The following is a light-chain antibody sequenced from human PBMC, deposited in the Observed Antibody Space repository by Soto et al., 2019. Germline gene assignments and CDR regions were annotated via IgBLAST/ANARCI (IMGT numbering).Light chain of an antibody. J-gene: IGKJ5*01. CDR1: QSISSW. CDR3: QQYNSYQIT. CDR2: DAS. Sequence: DIQMTQSPSTLSASVGDRVTITSRASQSISSWLAWYQQKPGKAPKLLIYDASSLESGVPSRFSGSGSGTEFTLTISSLQPDDFATYYCQQYNSYQITFGQGTRLEIK. V-gene: IGKV1-5*01.